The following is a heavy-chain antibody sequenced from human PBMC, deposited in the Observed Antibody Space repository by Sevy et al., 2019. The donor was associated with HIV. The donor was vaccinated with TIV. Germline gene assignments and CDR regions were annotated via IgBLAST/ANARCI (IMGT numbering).Heavy chain of an antibody. V-gene: IGHV3-48*01. CDR1: GFTFSSYS. D-gene: IGHD3-3*01. J-gene: IGHJ6*02. CDR3: ARGCYDFWSGYYGSYYYGMDV. Sequence: GWSLRLSCAASGFTFSSYSMNWVRQAPGKGLEWVSYISSSSSTIYYADSVKGRFTISRDNAKNSLYLQMNSLRAEDTAVYYCARGCYDFWSGYYGSYYYGMDVWGQGTTVTVFS. CDR2: ISSSSSTI.